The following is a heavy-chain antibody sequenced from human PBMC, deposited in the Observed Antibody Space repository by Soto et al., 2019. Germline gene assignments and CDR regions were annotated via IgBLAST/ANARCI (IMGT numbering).Heavy chain of an antibody. CDR3: VRARKGLHLGELSLYAFDI. V-gene: IGHV4-59*01. D-gene: IGHD3-16*02. Sequence: SETLSLTCTVSGGSISSYYWSWIRQPPGKGLEWIGYIYYSGSTNYNPSLKSRVTISVDTSKNQFSLKLSSVTAADTAVYYCVRARKGLHLGELSLYAFDIWGQGTMVTVSS. J-gene: IGHJ3*02. CDR1: GGSISSYY. CDR2: IYYSGST.